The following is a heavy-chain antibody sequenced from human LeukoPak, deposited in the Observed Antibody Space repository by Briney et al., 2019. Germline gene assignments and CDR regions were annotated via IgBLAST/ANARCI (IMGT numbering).Heavy chain of an antibody. D-gene: IGHD3-22*01. V-gene: IGHV3-23*01. J-gene: IGHJ4*02. CDR2: ISPTGDGA. CDR3: AKAGDRNYFDY. CDR1: GFTFSTYA. Sequence: GGSLRLSCAASGFTFSTYALHWVRQAPGKGLEWVSGISPTGDGAYYADSVKGRFTISRDNSKNTLYVHMNSLRAEDTAVYYCAKAGDRNYFDYWGRGALVTVSS.